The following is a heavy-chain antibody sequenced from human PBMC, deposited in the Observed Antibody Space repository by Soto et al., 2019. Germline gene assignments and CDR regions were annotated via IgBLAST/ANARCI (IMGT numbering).Heavy chain of an antibody. CDR1: GFTFSSYS. D-gene: IGHD6-13*01. CDR2: ITSSGTYI. CDR3: ARDSAAGTAFDI. V-gene: IGHV3-21*01. Sequence: EVQLVESGGGLVKPGGSLRLSCAASGFTFSSYSMNWVRQAPGKGLEWVSAITSSGTYIYFADSVKGRFTISRDNAKNSLHLQMNSLRAEDTAVYYCARDSAAGTAFDIWGQGTMVTVSS. J-gene: IGHJ3*02.